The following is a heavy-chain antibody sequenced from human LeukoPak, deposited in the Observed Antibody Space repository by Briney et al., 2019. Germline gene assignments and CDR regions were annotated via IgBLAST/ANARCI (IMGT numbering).Heavy chain of an antibody. CDR2: IDNDGRDT. V-gene: IGHV3-74*01. CDR3: AKMSRIAAAGTYYYYGMDV. J-gene: IGHJ6*02. Sequence: PGGPLSLSCAASGFTFSNHWMHSARQSPGKGLVWVSRIDNDGRDTRYADSVKGRFTISRDNSKNTLYLQMNSLRAEYTAVYYCAKMSRIAAAGTYYYYGMDVWGQGTTVTVSS. D-gene: IGHD6-13*01. CDR1: GFTFSNHW.